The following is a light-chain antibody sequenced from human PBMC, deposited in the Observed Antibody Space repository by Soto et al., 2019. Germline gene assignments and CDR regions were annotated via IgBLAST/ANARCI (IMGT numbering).Light chain of an antibody. CDR1: ISDVGDYDY. V-gene: IGLV2-14*01. CDR3: SSYTSSSTSHVL. Sequence: QSVLTQPASVSVSPGQSTTISCTGTISDVGDYDYVSWYQQHPGKAPKLMIYEVSSRPSGVSNRFSGSKSGNTASLTISGLQAEDEADYYCSSYTSSSTSHVLFGGGTKVTVL. CDR2: EVS. J-gene: IGLJ2*01.